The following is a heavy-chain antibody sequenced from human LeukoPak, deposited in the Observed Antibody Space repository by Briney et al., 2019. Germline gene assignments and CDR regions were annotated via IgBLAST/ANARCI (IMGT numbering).Heavy chain of an antibody. CDR2: ISWNSGST. CDR1: GFPFDEFA. V-gene: IGHV3-9*01. Sequence: PGGSLRLSCVASGFPFDEFAMHWVRQTPGKGLEWVSVISWNSGSTHYANSVKGRFTISRDNAKSSLYLQMNSLRAEDTAFHYCAKDSGSVGPNWFDPWGQGTLVTVSS. J-gene: IGHJ5*02. CDR3: AKDSGSVGPNWFDP. D-gene: IGHD1-26*01.